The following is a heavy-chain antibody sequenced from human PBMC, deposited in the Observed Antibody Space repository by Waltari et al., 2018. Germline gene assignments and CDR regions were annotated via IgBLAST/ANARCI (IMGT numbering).Heavy chain of an antibody. CDR1: GFTFSSYA. J-gene: IGHJ4*02. D-gene: IGHD3-3*01. CDR3: AKDLYSTEVTHSAVFDY. Sequence: EVQLLESGGGLVQPGGSLRLSCAASGFTFSSYAMSWVRQAPGKGLEWVSAISGSGGSTYYADSVKGRFTISRDNSKNTLYLQMNSLRAEDTAVYYCAKDLYSTEVTHSAVFDYWGQGTLVTVSS. CDR2: ISGSGGST. V-gene: IGHV3-23*01.